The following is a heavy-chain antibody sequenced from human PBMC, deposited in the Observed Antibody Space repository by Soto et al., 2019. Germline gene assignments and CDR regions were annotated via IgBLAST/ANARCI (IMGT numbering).Heavy chain of an antibody. Sequence: SETLSLTCTVSGGSISSSSYYWGWIRQPPGKGLEWIGSIYYSGSTYYNPSLKSRVTISVDTSKNQFSLKLSSVTAADTAVYYCARLGWLRHQAFDIWGQGTMVTVSS. D-gene: IGHD5-12*01. V-gene: IGHV4-39*07. CDR1: GGSISSSSYY. CDR3: ARLGWLRHQAFDI. J-gene: IGHJ3*02. CDR2: IYYSGST.